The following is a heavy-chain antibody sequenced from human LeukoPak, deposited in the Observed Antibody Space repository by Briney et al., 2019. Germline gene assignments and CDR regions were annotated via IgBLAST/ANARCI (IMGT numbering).Heavy chain of an antibody. D-gene: IGHD6-13*01. CDR1: GSRFTSYW. V-gene: IGHV5-51*01. CDR3: ARLGGGYHSSSWYRYWFDL. CDR2: IYPGDSDH. J-gene: IGHJ5*02. Sequence: GEPLKISCKGSGSRFTSYWIGWARQMPGKGLEWMGIIYPGDSDHSSSTSFQGQVTISADKSISTAYLQWSSLKAADTAMYYCARLGGGYHSSSWYRYWFDLWGQGTLVSVSS.